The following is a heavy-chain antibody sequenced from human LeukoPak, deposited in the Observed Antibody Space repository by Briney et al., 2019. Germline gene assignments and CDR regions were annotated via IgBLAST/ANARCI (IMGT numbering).Heavy chain of an antibody. J-gene: IGHJ4*02. D-gene: IGHD3-10*01. Sequence: GGSLRLSCAASGFTFSRYWMHWVRQAPGKGLEWVAVIWYDGSNKYYADSVKGRFTISRDNSKNTLYLQMNSLRAEDTAVYYCARDLLLWFGELSSSLDNWGQGTLVTVSS. CDR3: ARDLLLWFGELSSSLDN. V-gene: IGHV3-33*08. CDR2: IWYDGSNK. CDR1: GFTFSRYW.